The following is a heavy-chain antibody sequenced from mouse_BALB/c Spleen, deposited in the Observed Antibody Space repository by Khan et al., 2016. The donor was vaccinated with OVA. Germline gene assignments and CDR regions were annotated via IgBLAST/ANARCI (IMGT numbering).Heavy chain of an antibody. CDR1: GYIFTNYG. CDR3: ARGAFCYGKRNNAWFAY. J-gene: IGHJ3*01. D-gene: IGHD1-1*01. CDR2: INTYTGEP. Sequence: QIQLVQSGPELKKPGETVKISCKASGYIFTNYGMNWVKQAPGQGLKWMGWINTYTGEPTYADDFRGRFAFSLETSASTASLQINNLKNEDTATYFCARGAFCYGKRNNAWFAYWGRGTLVTVSA. V-gene: IGHV9-3-1*01.